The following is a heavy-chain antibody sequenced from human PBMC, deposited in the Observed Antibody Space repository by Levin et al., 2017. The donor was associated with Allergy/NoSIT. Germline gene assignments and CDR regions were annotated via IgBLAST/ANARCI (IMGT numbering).Heavy chain of an antibody. V-gene: IGHV4-34*01. CDR1: GGSFSGYY. CDR3: ARDFVGAKRHYKVRGDYFDY. CDR2: INHSGST. Sequence: GSLRLSCAVYGGSFSGYYWSWIRQPPGKGLEWIGEINHSGSTNYNPSLKSRVTISVDTSKNQFSLKLSSVTAADTAVYYCARDFVGAKRHYKVRGDYFDYWGQGTLVTVSS. J-gene: IGHJ4*02. D-gene: IGHD1-26*01.